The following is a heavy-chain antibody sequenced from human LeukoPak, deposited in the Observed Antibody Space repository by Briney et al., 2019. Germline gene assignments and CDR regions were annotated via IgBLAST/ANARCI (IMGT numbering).Heavy chain of an antibody. D-gene: IGHD2-15*01. J-gene: IGHJ4*02. CDR1: GYTFTNYG. V-gene: IGHV1-18*01. CDR3: ARVRCSGGSCYSNFDY. Sequence: ASVKVSCKASGYTFTNYGISWVRQAPGQGLGWMGWISAYNGNTNYAQKLQGRVTMTTDTSTSTAYMELRSLRSDDTAVYYCARVRCSGGSCYSNFDYWGQGTLVTVSS. CDR2: ISAYNGNT.